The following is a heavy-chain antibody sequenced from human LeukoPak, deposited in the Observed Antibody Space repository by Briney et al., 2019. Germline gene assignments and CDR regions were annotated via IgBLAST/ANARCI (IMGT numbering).Heavy chain of an antibody. CDR2: ISGSGSDGST. CDR1: GFTFSSYG. J-gene: IGHJ4*02. Sequence: GGSLRLSCAASGFTFSSYGMSWVRQAPGKGLEWVSGISGSGSDGSTYYADSVKGRFTISRDNSKNTLYLQMNSLRAEDTAVYYCARAGIPYDGDYWGQGTLVTVSS. D-gene: IGHD2-21*02. V-gene: IGHV3-23*01. CDR3: ARAGIPYDGDY.